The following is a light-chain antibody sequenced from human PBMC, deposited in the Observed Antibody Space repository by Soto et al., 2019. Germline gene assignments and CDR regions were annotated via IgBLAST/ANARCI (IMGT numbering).Light chain of an antibody. J-gene: IGKJ1*01. CDR3: QQYGSSGT. V-gene: IGKV3-20*01. CDR2: GAS. CDR1: QSVSNNY. Sequence: EMVVAQGPGVEPRARGERTKQSCRASQSVSNNYLAWYQQKPGQAPRLLIYGASNRATGIPDRFSGSGSGTDFTLTISRLEPEDFAVYYCQQYGSSGTFGQGTKVDIK.